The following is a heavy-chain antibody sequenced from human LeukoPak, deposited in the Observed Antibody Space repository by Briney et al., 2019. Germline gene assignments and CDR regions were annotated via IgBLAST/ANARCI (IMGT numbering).Heavy chain of an antibody. CDR1: GGPISSYY. J-gene: IGHJ4*02. Sequence: SETLSLNCTVSGGPISSYYWSWIRQPPGKGLEWIGYIYYSGSANYNPSLRSRVTISVDTSKNQFSLKLSSVTAADTAVYYCARQSSSGWAFDYWGQGTLVTVSS. V-gene: IGHV4-59*08. CDR2: IYYSGSA. D-gene: IGHD6-19*01. CDR3: ARQSSSGWAFDY.